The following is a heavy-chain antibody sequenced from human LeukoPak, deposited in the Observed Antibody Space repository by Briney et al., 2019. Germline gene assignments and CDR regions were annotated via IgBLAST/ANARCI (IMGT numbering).Heavy chain of an antibody. CDR2: IKQDGSEK. V-gene: IGHV3-7*05. J-gene: IGHJ4*02. CDR1: GFTFSSYW. CDR3: ARVAILGSFDY. D-gene: IGHD3-3*01. Sequence: GGSLRLSCAASGFTFSSYWMSWVRQALGKGLEWVANIKQDGSEKYYVDSVKGRFTISRDNAKNSLYLQMNSLRAEDTAVYYCARVAILGSFDYWGQGTLVTVSS.